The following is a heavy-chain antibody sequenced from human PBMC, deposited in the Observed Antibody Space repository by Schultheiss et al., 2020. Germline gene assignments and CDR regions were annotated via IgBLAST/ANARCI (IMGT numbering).Heavy chain of an antibody. J-gene: IGHJ6*02. D-gene: IGHD1-26*01. CDR1: GGSISSSSYY. CDR3: ARSPTVYYYYGMDV. CDR2: IYYSGST. Sequence: SETLSLTCTVSGGSISSSSYYWGWIRQPPGKGLEWIGSIYYSGSTYYNPSLNSRVTISVDTSKNQFSLKLSSVTAADTAVYYCARSPTVYYYYGMDVWGQGTLVTVSS. V-gene: IGHV4-39*07.